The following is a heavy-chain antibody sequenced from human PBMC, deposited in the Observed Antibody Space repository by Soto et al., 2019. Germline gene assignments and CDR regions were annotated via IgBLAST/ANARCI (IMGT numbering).Heavy chain of an antibody. CDR3: AKGGRQGLVTSDFNY. J-gene: IGHJ4*02. CDR1: GFTFSDYA. Sequence: VQLVESGGGVVQPGRSLRLSCAASGFTFSDYAMHWVRQAPGKGLEWVAVVTHDGRNTHYADSVKGRFTISRDSSKNTLSLAMTSLRAEDTAVYYCAKGGRQGLVTSDFNYWGQGALVTVSS. V-gene: IGHV3-30*18. D-gene: IGHD6-19*01. CDR2: VTHDGRNT.